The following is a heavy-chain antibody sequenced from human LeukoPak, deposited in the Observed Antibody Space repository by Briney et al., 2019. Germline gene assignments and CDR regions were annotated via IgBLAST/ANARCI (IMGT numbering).Heavy chain of an antibody. Sequence: GGSLRLSCAVSGLTFTGYWMHWVRQAPGKGLVWVSGISGDGTSTKYADSAKGRFTISRDNAKNMLYLQLNSLTAEDTAVYYCTRAYGSGSFYTANFDYWGQGTLVTVSS. CDR3: TRAYGSGSFYTANFDY. CDR1: GLTFTGYW. CDR2: ISGDGTST. V-gene: IGHV3-74*03. J-gene: IGHJ4*02. D-gene: IGHD3-10*01.